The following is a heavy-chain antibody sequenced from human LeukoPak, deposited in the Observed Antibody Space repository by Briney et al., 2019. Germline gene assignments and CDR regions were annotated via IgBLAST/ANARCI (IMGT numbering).Heavy chain of an antibody. CDR2: INHSGST. V-gene: IGHV4-34*01. D-gene: IGHD2-2*01. CDR1: GGSFSGYY. J-gene: IGHJ5*02. Sequence: PSETLSLTCAVYGGSFSGYYWSWIRQPPGKGLEWIGEINHSGSTNYNPSLKSRVTISVDTSKNQFSLKLSSVTAADTAVYYCARGCCSSTSCPYSDWFDPWGQGTLVTVSS. CDR3: ARGCCSSTSCPYSDWFDP.